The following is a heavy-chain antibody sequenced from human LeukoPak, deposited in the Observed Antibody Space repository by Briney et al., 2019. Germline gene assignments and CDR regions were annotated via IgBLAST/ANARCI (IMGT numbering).Heavy chain of an antibody. V-gene: IGHV1-69*13. Sequence: SVKVSCKASGYTFTDYYMHWVRQAPGQGLEWMGGIIPIFGTANYAQKFQGRVTITADESTSTAYMELSSLRSEDTAVYYCARAAYCSGGSCYLSMDVWGKGTTVTISS. CDR1: GYTFTDYY. D-gene: IGHD2-15*01. CDR3: ARAAYCSGGSCYLSMDV. J-gene: IGHJ6*03. CDR2: IIPIFGTA.